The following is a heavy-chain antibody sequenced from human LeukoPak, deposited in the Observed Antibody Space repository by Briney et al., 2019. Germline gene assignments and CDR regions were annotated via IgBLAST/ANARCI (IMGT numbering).Heavy chain of an antibody. J-gene: IGHJ3*02. CDR3: ARGGSYLSAFDI. D-gene: IGHD1-26*01. V-gene: IGHV3-53*01. CDR1: GFTFSDYF. Sequence: GGSLRLSCAASGFTFSDYFMSWIRQAPGKGLEWVSIIYSGGSTFYADSVKGRFTISRDNSKNTLYLQMNSLRAEDTAVYYCARGGSYLSAFDIWGQGTMVTVSS. CDR2: IYSGGST.